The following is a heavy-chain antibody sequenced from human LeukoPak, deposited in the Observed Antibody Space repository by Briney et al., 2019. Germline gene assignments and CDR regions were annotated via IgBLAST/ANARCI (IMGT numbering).Heavy chain of an antibody. Sequence: PSETLSLTCTVSGDSISGYYWSWIRQPPGKGLEWIGYIHSSGTTNYNPSLKSRVTISVDTSKNQFSLRLSSVTAADTAVYYCAGSPRGGTKTYFDYWGQGTLVTVSP. J-gene: IGHJ4*02. CDR3: AGSPRGGTKTYFDY. V-gene: IGHV4-59*01. CDR2: IHSSGTT. D-gene: IGHD1-14*01. CDR1: GDSISGYY.